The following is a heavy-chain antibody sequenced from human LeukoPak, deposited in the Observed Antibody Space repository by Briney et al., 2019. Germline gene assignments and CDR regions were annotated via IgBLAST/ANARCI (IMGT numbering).Heavy chain of an antibody. Sequence: GGSLRLSCSASGFAFSRYVMYWVRQAPGKGLQFVSAVTSNGLTTYYADSLKGRFIISRDNSKNTLTLQISSLRPEDTAVYYCVSQYDYDTRGYYPFDYWGQGTLVTVSA. CDR2: VTSNGLTT. V-gene: IGHV3-64D*09. CDR1: GFAFSRYV. J-gene: IGHJ4*02. D-gene: IGHD3-22*01. CDR3: VSQYDYDTRGYYPFDY.